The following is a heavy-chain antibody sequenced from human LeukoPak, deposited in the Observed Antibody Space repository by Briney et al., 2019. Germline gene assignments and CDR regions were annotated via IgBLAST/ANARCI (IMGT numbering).Heavy chain of an antibody. Sequence: GGSLRLSCAASGFTFSSYAMHWVRQAPGKGLEYVSAISSNGGSTYYANSVKGRFTISRDNSKNTLYLQMGSLRAEDMAVYYCARCYYDSSGYQTQDYWGQGTLVTVSS. D-gene: IGHD3-22*01. V-gene: IGHV3-64*01. CDR3: ARCYYDSSGYQTQDY. J-gene: IGHJ4*02. CDR2: ISSNGGST. CDR1: GFTFSSYA.